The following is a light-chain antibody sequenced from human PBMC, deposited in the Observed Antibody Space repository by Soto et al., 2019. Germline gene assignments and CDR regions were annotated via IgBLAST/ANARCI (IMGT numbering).Light chain of an antibody. J-gene: IGKJ5*01. CDR3: QQFNSYPII. V-gene: IGKV1-13*02. Sequence: AIQVTQSPSSLSASVGDRVTITCRASQDIRGALAWYQQKPGKAPKLLIFDVSTLETGVPARFSGGGSGTEFTLTISSLRPEDFGTYFCQQFNSYPIIFGHGTRLEIK. CDR1: QDIRGA. CDR2: DVS.